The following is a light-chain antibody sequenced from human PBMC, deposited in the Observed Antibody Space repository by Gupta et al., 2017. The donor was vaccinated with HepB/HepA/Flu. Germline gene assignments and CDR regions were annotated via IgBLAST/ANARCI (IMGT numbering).Light chain of an antibody. J-gene: IGKJ1*01. CDR2: DAD. CDR3: QHQYTRRRN. Sequence: DIEMTQSPSFFSASIGDRVIITCQASQDIDNYLNWYQQKPGNAPNLLIYDADHLEHGVPSRFSGGGSGTDFTLPISSRQPEDVATYYCQHQYTRRRNFGQGTKMEI. CDR1: QDIDNY. V-gene: IGKV1-33*01.